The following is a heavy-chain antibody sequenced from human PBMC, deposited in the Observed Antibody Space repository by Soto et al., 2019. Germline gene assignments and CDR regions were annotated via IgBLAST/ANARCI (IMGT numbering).Heavy chain of an antibody. J-gene: IGHJ6*02. CDR2: INPTGGGT. CDR3: ARDLRKYSPSFYYYYAMDV. V-gene: IGHV1-2*02. CDR1: GYTFKDYY. Sequence: QVQLVQSGAEVKEPGASVKVSCQASGYTFKDYYIYWMRQAPGQRLEWMAWINPTGGGTTYAQNFRDRVTLTRDMSTSTAYMEVSRLESDDTAMYYCARDLRKYSPSFYYYYAMDVWGQGTTVTVSS. D-gene: IGHD4-4*01.